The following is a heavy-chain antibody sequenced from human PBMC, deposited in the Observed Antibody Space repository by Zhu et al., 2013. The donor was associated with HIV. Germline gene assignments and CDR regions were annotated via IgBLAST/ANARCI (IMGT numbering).Heavy chain of an antibody. CDR1: GYTFSDFG. CDR3: ARTPEWLFFDF. CDR2: ISLYNDDT. V-gene: IGHV1-18*01. D-gene: IGHD3-3*01. Sequence: QSLLMQSGPEVRKPGASVKISCQSSGYTFSDFGVSWVRQAPGRGPEWMGWISLYNDDTNYSQMFQGRIIMTADIVTSTVYVELRRLKFDDTAVYYCARTPEWLFFDFWGQGTLVTVSS. J-gene: IGHJ4*02.